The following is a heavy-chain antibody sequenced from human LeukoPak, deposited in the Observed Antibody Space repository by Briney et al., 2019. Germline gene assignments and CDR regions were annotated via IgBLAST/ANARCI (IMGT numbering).Heavy chain of an antibody. V-gene: IGHV3-21*01. Sequence: GGSLRLSCAASGFTFSSYSMNWIRQAPGKGLEWVSSISSSSSYIYYADSVKGRFTISRDNAKNSLYLQMNSLRAEDTAVYYCARGATARFDPWGQGTLVTVSS. J-gene: IGHJ5*02. CDR2: ISSSSSYI. CDR1: GFTFSSYS. CDR3: ARGATARFDP.